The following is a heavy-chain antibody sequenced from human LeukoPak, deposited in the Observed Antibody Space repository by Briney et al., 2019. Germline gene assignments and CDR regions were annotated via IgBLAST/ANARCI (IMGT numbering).Heavy chain of an antibody. D-gene: IGHD3-22*01. V-gene: IGHV1-18*01. Sequence: GASVKVSCKASGYTFTSYGISWVRQAPGQGLEWMGWISAYNGNTNYAQKLQGRVTMTTDTSTSTAYMELRSLRSDDTAVYYCATIDSRAKPPVGYYMDVWGKGTTVTVSS. J-gene: IGHJ6*03. CDR2: ISAYNGNT. CDR1: GYTFTSYG. CDR3: ATIDSRAKPPVGYYMDV.